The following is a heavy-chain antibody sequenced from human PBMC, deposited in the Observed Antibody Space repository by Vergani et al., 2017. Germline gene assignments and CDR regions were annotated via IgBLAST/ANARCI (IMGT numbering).Heavy chain of an antibody. D-gene: IGHD3-10*01. CDR3: ARTTYYYGSGSYYPEPYFDY. CDR2: IYYSGST. Sequence: QLQLQESGPGLVKPSETLSLTCTVSGGSISSSSYYWGWIRQPPGKGLEWIGSIYYSGSTYYNPSLKSLVTISVDTSKNQFSLKLSSVTAADTAVYYCARTTYYYGSGSYYPEPYFDYWGQGTLVTVSS. V-gene: IGHV4-39*07. J-gene: IGHJ4*02. CDR1: GGSISSSSYY.